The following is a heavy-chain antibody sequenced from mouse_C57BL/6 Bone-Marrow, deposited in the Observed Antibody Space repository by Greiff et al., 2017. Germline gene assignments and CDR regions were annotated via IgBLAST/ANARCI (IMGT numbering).Heavy chain of an antibody. CDR1: GYTFTSYW. J-gene: IGHJ2*01. Sequence: VKLMESGAELVMPGASVKLSCKASGYTFTSYWMHWVKQRPGQGLEWIGEIDPSDSYTNYNQKFKGKSTLTVDKSSSTAYMQLSSLTSEDSAVYYCAREGFYYYGSTDYWGQGTTLTVSS. D-gene: IGHD1-1*01. CDR3: AREGFYYYGSTDY. CDR2: IDPSDSYT. V-gene: IGHV1-69*01.